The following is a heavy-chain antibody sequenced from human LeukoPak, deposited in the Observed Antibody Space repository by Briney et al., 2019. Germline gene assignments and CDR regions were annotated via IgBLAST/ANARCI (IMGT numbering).Heavy chain of an antibody. CDR1: GYTFTSYY. Sequence: ASVKVSCKASGYTFTSYYMHRVRQAPGQGLEWMGLINPTGGSTGYAQKFQGRVTMTRDMSTSTDYMELSSLRSEDTAIYYCARDNSVGDNAWWFDPWGQGTLVTVSS. J-gene: IGHJ5*02. D-gene: IGHD1-26*01. CDR3: ARDNSVGDNAWWFDP. CDR2: INPTGGST. V-gene: IGHV1-46*01.